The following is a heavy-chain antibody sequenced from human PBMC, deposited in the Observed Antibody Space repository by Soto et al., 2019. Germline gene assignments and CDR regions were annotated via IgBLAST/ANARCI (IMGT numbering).Heavy chain of an antibody. V-gene: IGHV3-21*06. CDR3: ARDYLHKYDSSGYLDH. CDR2: ISTTSSYI. D-gene: IGHD3-22*01. Sequence: GGSLRLSCAVSGFTFSKYSMNWVRQAPGKGLEWVSHISTTSSYIKYADSVKGRFTISRDNAKNSLFLLLHSLRVEDSDVYYCARDYLHKYDSSGYLDHWGQGILVTVSS. J-gene: IGHJ4*02. CDR1: GFTFSKYS.